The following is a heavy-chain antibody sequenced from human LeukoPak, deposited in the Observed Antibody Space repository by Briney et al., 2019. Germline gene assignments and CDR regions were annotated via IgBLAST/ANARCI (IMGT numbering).Heavy chain of an antibody. Sequence: GGSLRLSCAASGFTFSGYGMHWVRQAPGKGLEWVAFIRYDGSNKYYADSVKGRFTISRDNSKNTLYLQMNSLRAEDTAVYYCAKPTRITIFSAFDYWGQGTLVTVSS. V-gene: IGHV3-30*02. CDR3: AKPTRITIFSAFDY. CDR2: IRYDGSNK. D-gene: IGHD3-9*01. J-gene: IGHJ4*02. CDR1: GFTFSGYG.